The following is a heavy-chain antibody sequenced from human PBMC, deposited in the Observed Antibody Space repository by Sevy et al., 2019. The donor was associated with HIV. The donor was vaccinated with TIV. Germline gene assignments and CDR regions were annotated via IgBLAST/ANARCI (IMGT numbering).Heavy chain of an antibody. D-gene: IGHD2-15*01. V-gene: IGHV4-39*01. CDR1: GGSISSSSYY. Sequence: SETLSLTCTVSGGSISSSSYYWGWIRQPPGKGLEWIGSIYYSGSTYYNPSLKSRVTISVDTSKNQFSLKLSSVTAADTAVYYCARRGGSYYVRAFDIWGQGTMVTVSS. CDR3: ARRGGSYYVRAFDI. CDR2: IYYSGST. J-gene: IGHJ3*02.